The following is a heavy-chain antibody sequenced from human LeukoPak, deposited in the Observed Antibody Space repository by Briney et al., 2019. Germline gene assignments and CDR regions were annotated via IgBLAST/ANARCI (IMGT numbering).Heavy chain of an antibody. Sequence: ASVKVSCKASGYTFTGYYMHWVRQAPGQGLEWMGWINPNSGGTNYAQKFQGRVTMTRDTSISTAYMELSRLRSDDTAVYYCARDIWFWEFTDAFDIWGQGTMVTVSS. CDR2: INPNSGGT. D-gene: IGHD3-10*01. CDR3: ARDIWFWEFTDAFDI. CDR1: GYTFTGYY. J-gene: IGHJ3*02. V-gene: IGHV1-2*02.